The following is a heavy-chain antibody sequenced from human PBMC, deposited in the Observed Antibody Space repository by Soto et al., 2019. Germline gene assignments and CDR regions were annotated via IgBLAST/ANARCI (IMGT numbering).Heavy chain of an antibody. V-gene: IGHV4-31*03. CDR3: ARDRITRSNWLDP. Sequence: SETLSLTCTVPGDSITSGGYYWTWIRQHPGKGLEWIGYVYHSGSTYYNPSLKSRLTISVDTSKNQFSLKLTSVTAADTAVYFCARDRITRSNWLDPWGPGTLVTVSS. CDR2: VYHSGST. D-gene: IGHD3-10*01. CDR1: GDSITSGGYY. J-gene: IGHJ5*02.